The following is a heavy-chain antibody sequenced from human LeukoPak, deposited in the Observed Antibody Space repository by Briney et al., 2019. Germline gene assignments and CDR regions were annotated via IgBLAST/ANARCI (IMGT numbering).Heavy chain of an antibody. D-gene: IGHD3-3*01. Sequence: SGATLVKPTQTLTLTCTFSGFSLSTSGGGVGWIRQPPGKALERLAPIDWNDGKRYSPTLKRRLPITKDTYKNQVVLTMTDMYPGDTATYYCAQQLRFLEWFYDYWGQGTLVTVSS. J-gene: IGHJ4*02. V-gene: IGHV2-5*01. CDR1: GFSLSTSGGG. CDR2: IDWNDGK. CDR3: AQQLRFLEWFYDY.